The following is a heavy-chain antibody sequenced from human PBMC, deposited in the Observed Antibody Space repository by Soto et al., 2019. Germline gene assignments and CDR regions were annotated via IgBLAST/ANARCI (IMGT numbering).Heavy chain of an antibody. CDR3: ATVTDPL. Sequence: EVQLVESGGGLVQPGGSLRLSCVASGFTFSNYWMHWVRQAPGKGLVWVSRITSEGSSTIYADSVKGRITISRDNAKNTLYLQMNSLRAEDTAVYFCATVTDPLWGQRTLVTVSS. CDR1: GFTFSNYW. V-gene: IGHV3-74*01. CDR2: ITSEGSST. J-gene: IGHJ4*02.